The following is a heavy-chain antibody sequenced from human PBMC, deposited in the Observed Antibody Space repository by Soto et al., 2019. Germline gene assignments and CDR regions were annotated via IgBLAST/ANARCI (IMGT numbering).Heavy chain of an antibody. Sequence: GASVKVSCKASGGTFSSYAISWVRQAPGQGLEWMGGIIPIFGTANYAQKFQGRVTITADGSTSTAYMELSSLRSEDTAVYYCANRVVPAATRAVSYYYYGMDVWGQGTTVTVSS. V-gene: IGHV1-69*13. CDR1: GGTFSSYA. CDR3: ANRVVPAATRAVSYYYYGMDV. J-gene: IGHJ6*02. CDR2: IIPIFGTA. D-gene: IGHD2-2*01.